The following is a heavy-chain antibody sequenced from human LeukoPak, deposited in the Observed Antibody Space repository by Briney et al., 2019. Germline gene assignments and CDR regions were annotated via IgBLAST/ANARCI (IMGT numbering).Heavy chain of an antibody. V-gene: IGHV3-21*01. J-gene: IGHJ6*02. CDR1: GFTFSSYS. D-gene: IGHD5-18*01. Sequence: PGGSLRLSCAASGFTFSSYSMNWVRQAPGKGLEWVSSISSSSSYIYYADSVKGRFTISRENTKNSLYLQMNSLRAEDTAVYYCARVLGYSYGTLIYYGMDVWGQGTTVTVSS. CDR2: ISSSSSYI. CDR3: ARVLGYSYGTLIYYGMDV.